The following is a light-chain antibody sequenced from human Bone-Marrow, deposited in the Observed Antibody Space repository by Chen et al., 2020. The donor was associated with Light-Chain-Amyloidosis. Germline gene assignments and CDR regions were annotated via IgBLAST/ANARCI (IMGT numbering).Light chain of an antibody. CDR2: DAN. Sequence: SYVLTQPSSVSVAPGQTATIACGGNNIGSTSVHWYQQTPGQAPLLVVYDANDRPSGIPERLSGSNSGNTATLTISRVEAGDEADYYCQVWDRSSDRPVFGGGTKLTVL. CDR1: NIGSTS. CDR3: QVWDRSSDRPV. J-gene: IGLJ3*02. V-gene: IGLV3-21*02.